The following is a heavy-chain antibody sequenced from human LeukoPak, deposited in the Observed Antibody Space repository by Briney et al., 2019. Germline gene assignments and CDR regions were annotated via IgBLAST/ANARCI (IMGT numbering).Heavy chain of an antibody. J-gene: IGHJ3*02. Sequence: SETLSLTCTVSGDSIINNNCYWGWVRQPPQKGLEWIASIYYSGSSYYNPSLKSRVTISVDTSKNQFSLKLSSVTAADTAVYFCARGPYSYDSSGAFDIWGQGTMVTVSS. V-gene: IGHV4-39*07. CDR2: IYYSGSS. CDR3: ARGPYSYDSSGAFDI. D-gene: IGHD3-22*01. CDR1: GDSIINNNCY.